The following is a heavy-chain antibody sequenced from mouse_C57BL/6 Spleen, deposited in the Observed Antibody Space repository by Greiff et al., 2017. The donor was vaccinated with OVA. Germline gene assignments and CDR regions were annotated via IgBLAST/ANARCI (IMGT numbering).Heavy chain of an antibody. J-gene: IGHJ4*01. D-gene: IGHD1-1*01. CDR3: ARVTTVVAPYAMDY. CDR1: GYTFTSYW. Sequence: QVQLKQPGAELVMPGASVKLSCKASGYTFTSYWMHWVKQRPGQGLEWIGEIDPSDSYTNYNHKFKGKSPLTVDKSSSTAYMQLSSLTSEDSAVYYCARVTTVVAPYAMDYWGQGTSVTVSS. V-gene: IGHV1-69*01. CDR2: IDPSDSYT.